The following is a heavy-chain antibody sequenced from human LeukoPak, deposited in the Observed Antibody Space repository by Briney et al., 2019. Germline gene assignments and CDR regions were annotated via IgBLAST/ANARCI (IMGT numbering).Heavy chain of an antibody. CDR2: ISGSGGST. CDR1: GFTFSSYA. D-gene: IGHD6-25*01. V-gene: IGHV3-23*01. CDR3: AKGSDSSVPNWFDP. J-gene: IGHJ5*02. Sequence: RPGGSLRLSCAASGFTFSSYAMSWVRQAPGKGLEWVSAISGSGGSTYYAVSVKGRFTISRDNSKNTLYLQMNSLRAEDTAVYYCAKGSDSSVPNWFDPWGQGTLVTVSS.